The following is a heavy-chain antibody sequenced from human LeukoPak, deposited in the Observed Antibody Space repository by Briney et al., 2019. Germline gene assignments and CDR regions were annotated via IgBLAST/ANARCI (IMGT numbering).Heavy chain of an antibody. Sequence: SETLSLTCNVSGDSMYGYYWSWIRQPAGKGLEWIGRIHSKGATNYNPSLKSRVTMSLDMSNNLVSLNLDSVTAADTAVYYCARDRRQWLRGPFDPWGQGTLVTVSS. J-gene: IGHJ5*02. D-gene: IGHD6-19*01. V-gene: IGHV4-4*07. CDR2: IHSKGAT. CDR1: GDSMYGYY. CDR3: ARDRRQWLRGPFDP.